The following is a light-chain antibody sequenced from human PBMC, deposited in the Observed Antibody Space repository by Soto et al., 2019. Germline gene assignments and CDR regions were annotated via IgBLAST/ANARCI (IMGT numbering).Light chain of an antibody. J-gene: IGLJ2*01. CDR1: RSNIGGTNY. CDR3: SSWDDSLGAGT. V-gene: IGLV1-47*02. Sequence: QSVLTQPPSASGTPGQTVFISCSGSRSNIGGTNYAYWYQQLPGAAPKLLMHSNNLRPSGVADRISGSKVGTASSLAISGLRSEDEAVYYCSSWDDSLGAGTFGGGTKPPS. CDR2: SNN.